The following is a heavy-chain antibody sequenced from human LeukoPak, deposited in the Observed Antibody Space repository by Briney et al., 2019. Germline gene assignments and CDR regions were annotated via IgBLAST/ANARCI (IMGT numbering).Heavy chain of an antibody. Sequence: ASVKVSCKASGYTFTGFCIHWVRQAPGQGLEWMGWLNPNSGGTNYAQNFQGRVTMTRDTSISTGYMELGRLRSDDTAVYYCARIKWSAANDWGQGTLVTVSS. CDR2: LNPNSGGT. CDR3: ARIKWSAAND. V-gene: IGHV1-2*02. D-gene: IGHD5-12*01. CDR1: GYTFTGFC. J-gene: IGHJ4*02.